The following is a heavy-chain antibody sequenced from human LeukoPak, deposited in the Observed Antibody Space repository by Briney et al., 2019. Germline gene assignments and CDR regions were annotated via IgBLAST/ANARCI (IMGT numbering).Heavy chain of an antibody. CDR2: ISVRSNYR. V-gene: IGHV3-21*01. J-gene: IGHJ4*02. CDR3: VRLRRNNDRSGYYYYYDY. D-gene: IGHD3-22*01. CDR1: GNTFSDFS. Sequence: GGSLRLSCAASGNTFSDFSVNWVRQAPGKGLEWVSSISVRSNYRYYADSVRGRFTISRDDARDSLFLQMNSLRAEDTAVYFCVRLRRNNDRSGYYYYYDYWGQGTLVTVSS.